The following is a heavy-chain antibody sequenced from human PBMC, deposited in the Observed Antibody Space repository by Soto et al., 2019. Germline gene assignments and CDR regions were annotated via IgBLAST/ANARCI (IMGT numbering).Heavy chain of an antibody. J-gene: IGHJ6*02. CDR1: GFTFGDYA. CDR3: TRAPVYSSSDYYSYGMDV. V-gene: IGHV3-49*04. D-gene: IGHD6-6*01. Sequence: PGGSLRLSCTASGFTFGDYAMSWVRQAPGKGLEWVGFIRSKAYGGTTEYAASVKGRFTISRDDSKSIAYLQMNSLKTEDTAVYYCTRAPVYSSSDYYSYGMDVWGQGTTVTVSS. CDR2: IRSKAYGGTT.